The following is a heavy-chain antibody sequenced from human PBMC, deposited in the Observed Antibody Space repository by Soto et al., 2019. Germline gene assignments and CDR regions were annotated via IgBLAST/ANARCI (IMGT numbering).Heavy chain of an antibody. D-gene: IGHD4-17*01. J-gene: IGHJ4*02. CDR2: ISGSGGST. CDR3: AKVAYGDYEYFDY. V-gene: IGHV3-23*01. CDR1: GCTFSSYA. Sequence: EVQLLESGGGLVQPGGSLRLSCGASGCTFSSYAMSWVRQAPGKGLEWVSAISGSGGSTYYADSVKGRFTISRDNSKNTLYLQMNSLRAEDTAVYYCAKVAYGDYEYFDYWGQGTLVTVSS.